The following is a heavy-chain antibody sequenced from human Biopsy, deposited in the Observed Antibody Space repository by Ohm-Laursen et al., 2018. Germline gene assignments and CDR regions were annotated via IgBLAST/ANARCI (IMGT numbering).Heavy chain of an antibody. CDR1: GDSVTKYY. CDR2: IYYSVMT. CDR3: ALGGGSYVNFDY. J-gene: IGHJ4*02. D-gene: IGHD1-26*01. V-gene: IGHV4-59*02. Sequence: GTLSLTCSVSGDSVTKYYWSWIRQPPGKGLEWIGHIYYSVMTNYNPSLQSRVSISVDTSRNQVSLTLRSVTAADTAVYYCALGGGSYVNFDYWGQGTLVTVSS.